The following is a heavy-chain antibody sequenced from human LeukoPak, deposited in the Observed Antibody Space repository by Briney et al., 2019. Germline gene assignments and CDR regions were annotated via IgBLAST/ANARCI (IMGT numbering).Heavy chain of an antibody. J-gene: IGHJ5*02. CDR3: ARGRRLATIRPKGFDP. CDR1: GYSISSGYY. D-gene: IGHD5-24*01. Sequence: SETLSLTCTVSGYSISSGYYWGWIRQPPGKGLEWIGSIYHSGSTYYNPSLKSRVTISVDTSKNQFSLKLSSVTAADTAVYYCARGRRLATIRPKGFDPWGQGTLVTVSS. V-gene: IGHV4-38-2*02. CDR2: IYHSGST.